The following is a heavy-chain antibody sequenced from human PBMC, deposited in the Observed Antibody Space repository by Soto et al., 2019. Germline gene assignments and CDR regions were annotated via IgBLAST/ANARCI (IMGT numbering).Heavy chain of an antibody. CDR1: GFTFSSYS. Sequence: VGSLRLSCAASGFTFSSYSMNWVRQAPGKGLEWVSYISSSSTIYYADSVKGRFTISRDNAKNSLYLQMNSLRDEDTAVYYCARYYYDSSGYYYALNFDYWGQGTLVTVSS. CDR2: ISSSSTI. J-gene: IGHJ4*02. D-gene: IGHD3-22*01. V-gene: IGHV3-48*02. CDR3: ARYYYDSSGYYYALNFDY.